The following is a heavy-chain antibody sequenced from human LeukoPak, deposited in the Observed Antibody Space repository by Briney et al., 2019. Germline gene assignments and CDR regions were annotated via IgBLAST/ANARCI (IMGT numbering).Heavy chain of an antibody. CDR3: ARGLSSGYYYVAAFDI. D-gene: IGHD3-22*01. CDR1: GGTFSSYA. V-gene: IGHV1-69*04. Sequence: SVKVSCKASGGTFSSYAISRVRQAPGQGLEWMGRIIPILGIANYAQKFQGRVTITADKSTSTAYMELSSLRSEDTAVYYCARGLSSGYYYVAAFDIWGQGTMVTVSS. CDR2: IIPILGIA. J-gene: IGHJ3*02.